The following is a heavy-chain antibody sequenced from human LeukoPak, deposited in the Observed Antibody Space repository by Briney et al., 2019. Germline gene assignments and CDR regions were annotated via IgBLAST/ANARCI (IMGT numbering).Heavy chain of an antibody. CDR2: ISSGGSTI. Sequence: PGGSLRLSCAASGFTFSSCEMNWFRQAPGKGLEWVSYISSGGSTIYYADSVKGRFTISRDNAKNSLYLQMNSLRAEDTAVYYCAREKRDYAIHGFDIWGQGTMVTVSS. CDR1: GFTFSSCE. D-gene: IGHD4/OR15-4a*01. J-gene: IGHJ3*02. V-gene: IGHV3-48*03. CDR3: AREKRDYAIHGFDI.